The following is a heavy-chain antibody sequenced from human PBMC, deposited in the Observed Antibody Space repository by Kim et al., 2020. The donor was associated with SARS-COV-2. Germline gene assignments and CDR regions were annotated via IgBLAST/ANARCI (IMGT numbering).Heavy chain of an antibody. J-gene: IGHJ4*02. Sequence: SETLSLTCAVYGGSLSGYYWSWIRQPPGKGLEWIGEINHSGSTNYNPSLKSRVTISVDTSKNQFSLKLSSVTAADTAVYYCASGSGATKKGDYWGQGTLVTVSS. CDR3: ASGSGATKKGDY. CDR2: INHSGST. V-gene: IGHV4-34*01. D-gene: IGHD5-12*01. CDR1: GGSLSGYY.